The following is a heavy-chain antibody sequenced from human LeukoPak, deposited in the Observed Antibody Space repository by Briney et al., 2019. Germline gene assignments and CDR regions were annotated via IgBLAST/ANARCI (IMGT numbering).Heavy chain of an antibody. CDR2: IYYSGST. Sequence: SETLSLTCTVSGASISSSSYYWGWIRQPPGKGLEWIVSIYYSGSTYYNPSLKSRVTISVDTSKNQFSLKLSSVTAADTAVYYCARHNALRGYSYGEADYWGQGTLVTVSS. D-gene: IGHD5-18*01. CDR1: GASISSSSYY. J-gene: IGHJ4*02. CDR3: ARHNALRGYSYGEADY. V-gene: IGHV4-39*01.